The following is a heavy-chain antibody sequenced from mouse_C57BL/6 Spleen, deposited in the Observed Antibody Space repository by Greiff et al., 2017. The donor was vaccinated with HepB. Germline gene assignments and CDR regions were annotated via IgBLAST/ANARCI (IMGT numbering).Heavy chain of an antibody. CDR2: IYPRDGST. Sequence: VQLQQSDAELVKPGASVKISCKVSGYTFTDHPIHWMKQRPEQGLEWIGYIYPRDGSTKYNEKFKGKATLTADKSSNTAYMQLNSLTSEDSAVYFWARTPDYYGRAWFAYWGQGTLVTVSA. D-gene: IGHD1-1*01. CDR1: GYTFTDHP. J-gene: IGHJ3*01. V-gene: IGHV1-78*01. CDR3: ARTPDYYGRAWFAY.